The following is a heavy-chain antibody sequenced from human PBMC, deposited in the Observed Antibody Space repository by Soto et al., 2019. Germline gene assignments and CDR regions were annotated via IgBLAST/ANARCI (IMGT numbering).Heavy chain of an antibody. CDR1: GYTFTSYG. Sequence: KASGYTFTSYGISWVRQAPGQGLEWMGWISAYNGNTNYAQKLQGRVTMTTDTSTSTAYMELRSLRPDDTAVYYCATVRSRWNIDYWGQGTLVTVSS. CDR3: ATVRSRWNIDY. V-gene: IGHV1-18*01. J-gene: IGHJ4*02. D-gene: IGHD6-13*01. CDR2: ISAYNGNT.